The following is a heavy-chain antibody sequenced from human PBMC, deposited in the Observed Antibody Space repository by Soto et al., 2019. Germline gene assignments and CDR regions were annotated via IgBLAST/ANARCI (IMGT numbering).Heavy chain of an antibody. CDR2: IYSSGST. CDR3: ARLYGLDAFDI. Sequence: QVQLQESGPGLVKPSETLSLTCTVSGGSISSYYWSWIRQPPGKGLEWIGYIYSSGSTNFNPSLKXRXTXSXXTSKNQFSLKLSSVTAADTAVYYCARLYGLDAFDIWGQGTMVTVSS. V-gene: IGHV4-4*08. J-gene: IGHJ3*02. CDR1: GGSISSYY. D-gene: IGHD3-16*02.